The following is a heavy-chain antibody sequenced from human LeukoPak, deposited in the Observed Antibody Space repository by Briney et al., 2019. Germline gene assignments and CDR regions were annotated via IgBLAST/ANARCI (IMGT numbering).Heavy chain of an antibody. CDR1: GFTFSSYA. Sequence: GGSLRLSCAASGFTFSSYAMHWVRQAPGKGLEWVAVISYDGSNKYYADSVKGRFTISRDNSKNTLYLQMNSLRAEDTAVYYCARGGSYGDYYHYYGMDVWGQGTTVTVSS. D-gene: IGHD4-17*01. J-gene: IGHJ6*02. CDR3: ARGGSYGDYYHYYGMDV. V-gene: IGHV3-30-3*01. CDR2: ISYDGSNK.